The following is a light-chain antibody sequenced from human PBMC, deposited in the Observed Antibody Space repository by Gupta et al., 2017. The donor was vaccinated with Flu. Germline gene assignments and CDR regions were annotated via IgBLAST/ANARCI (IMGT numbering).Light chain of an antibody. CDR3: HLDVNSLGT. J-gene: IGKJ2*01. Sequence: ATLSLSPGERVTLSCGASQSVNSDYLAWYQQKPILVPRLLIHDISISASRIPDRFSGCGSGTHFTLTISRLEPEDFALYFCHLDVNSLGTFGRGTKLEVK. CDR2: DIS. CDR1: QSVNSDY. V-gene: IGKV3D-20*01.